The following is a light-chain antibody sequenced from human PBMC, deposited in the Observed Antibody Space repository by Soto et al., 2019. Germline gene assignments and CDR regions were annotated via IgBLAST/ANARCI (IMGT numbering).Light chain of an antibody. J-gene: IGLJ1*01. CDR1: SSDVGTYNY. Sequence: QSTLTQPASVSGSPGQSITISCTGTSSDVGTYNYVSWYQHHPGKAPKLIIYEVSNRPSGVSNRFSGSKSGSTASLTISGLQAEDEADYYCSSFTNTYSYVFGTGTKVTVL. V-gene: IGLV2-14*01. CDR2: EVS. CDR3: SSFTNTYSYV.